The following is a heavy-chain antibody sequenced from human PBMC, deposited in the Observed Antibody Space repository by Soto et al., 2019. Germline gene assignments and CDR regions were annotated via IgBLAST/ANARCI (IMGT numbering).Heavy chain of an antibody. V-gene: IGHV3-21*05. CDR3: ASSYSGYDGGYDY. D-gene: IGHD5-12*01. CDR1: GFTFSSYS. Sequence: PRGSLRLSCAASGFTFSSYSMNWVRQAPGKGLEWVSYISSSSSYIYYADSVKGRFTISRDNAKNSLYLQMNSLRAEDTAVYYCASSYSGYDGGYDYWGQGTLVTVSS. J-gene: IGHJ4*02. CDR2: ISSSSSYI.